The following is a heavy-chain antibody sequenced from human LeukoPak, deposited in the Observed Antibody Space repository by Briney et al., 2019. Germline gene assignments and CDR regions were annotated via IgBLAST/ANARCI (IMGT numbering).Heavy chain of an antibody. Sequence: ASVKVSCKASGYTFTSYYMHWVRQAPGHGLEWMGIINPTGGTTSYAQKFQGRVTMTRDMSTSTVFMELSSLRSEDTAVYYCARSSGYYFWFDPWGQGTLVTVSS. V-gene: IGHV1-46*01. CDR1: GYTFTSYY. CDR2: INPTGGTT. D-gene: IGHD3-22*01. CDR3: ARSSGYYFWFDP. J-gene: IGHJ5*02.